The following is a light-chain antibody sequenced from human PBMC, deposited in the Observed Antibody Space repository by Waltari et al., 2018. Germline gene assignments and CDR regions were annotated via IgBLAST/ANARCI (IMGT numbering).Light chain of an antibody. J-gene: IGKJ4*01. CDR2: KAS. V-gene: IGKV1-5*03. CDR3: QQYTSFSLT. CDR1: QSISSW. Sequence: DIQMTQSPSSLYASIGDRVPFTCRASQSISSWLAWYQQKPGKAPKLLISKASTLESGVPSRFSGSGSGTEFTLTISSLQPDDFATYYCQQYTSFSLTFGGGTTVEIK.